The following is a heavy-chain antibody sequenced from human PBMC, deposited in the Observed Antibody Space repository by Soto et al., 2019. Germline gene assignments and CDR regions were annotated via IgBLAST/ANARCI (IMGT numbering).Heavy chain of an antibody. CDR1: GGTFSSYA. J-gene: IGHJ6*02. Sequence: GASVKVSCKASGGTFSSYAISWVRQAPGQGLEWMGGIIPIFGTANYAQKFQGRVTITADESTSTAYMELSSLRSEDTAVYYCARDRAESSSWYQYYYGMDVWGQGTTVTVSS. CDR2: IIPIFGTA. D-gene: IGHD6-13*01. V-gene: IGHV1-69*13. CDR3: ARDRAESSSWYQYYYGMDV.